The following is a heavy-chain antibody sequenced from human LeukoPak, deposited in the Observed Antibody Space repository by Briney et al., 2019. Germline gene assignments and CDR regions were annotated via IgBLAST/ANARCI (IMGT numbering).Heavy chain of an antibody. D-gene: IGHD3-22*01. Sequence: GGSLRLSCAASGFTVSSNYMSWVRQAPGKGLEWVSVIYSGGSTYCADSVKGRFTISRDNSKNTLYLQMNSLRAEDTAVYYCARYALYDSSGYYYKYYFDYWGQGTLVTASS. V-gene: IGHV3-53*01. CDR1: GFTVSSNY. J-gene: IGHJ4*02. CDR2: IYSGGST. CDR3: ARYALYDSSGYYYKYYFDY.